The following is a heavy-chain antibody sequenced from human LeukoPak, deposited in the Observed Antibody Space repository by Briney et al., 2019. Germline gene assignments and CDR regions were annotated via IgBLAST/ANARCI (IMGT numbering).Heavy chain of an antibody. D-gene: IGHD4-17*01. CDR1: GFTFDVYV. V-gene: IGHV3-9*01. Sequence: TGGSLRLSCAASGFTFDVYVMLWVRQARGGGLEWVAGICWNGGSIGYADSVKSRFTISRDNAKNSLYLQTNSLRAEDTALYSCAKERYGLDYWGQGTLVTVSS. CDR3: AKERYGLDY. CDR2: ICWNGGSI. J-gene: IGHJ4*02.